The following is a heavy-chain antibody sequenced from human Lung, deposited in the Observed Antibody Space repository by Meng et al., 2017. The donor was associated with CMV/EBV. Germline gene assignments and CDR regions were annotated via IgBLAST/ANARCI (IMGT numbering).Heavy chain of an antibody. V-gene: IGHV3-53*01. J-gene: IGHJ4*02. CDR3: VREGYESSGHHPGY. D-gene: IGHD3-22*01. Sequence: AASGFIGSSDSMSWARKAAGKGLEWVSLVSSGGSTYYADSVKGRFTISRDNSKNTLYLQMNSLRAEDTAVYYCVREGYESSGHHPGYWGQGTLVTISS. CDR2: VSSGGST. CDR1: GFIGSSDS.